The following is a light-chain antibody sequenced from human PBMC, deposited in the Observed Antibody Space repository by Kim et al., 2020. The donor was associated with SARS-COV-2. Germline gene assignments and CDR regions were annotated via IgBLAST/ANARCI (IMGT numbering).Light chain of an antibody. CDR3: QQYTNWPRT. Sequence: EVVMTQSPATLSVSPGESATLSCRASQSVRSSLAWYQQKSGQVTRLLIYGASTRTASIPTRCSSSGSGTEFTLTISSLQSEDFAVYYCQQYTNWPRTFGQGTKVDIK. J-gene: IGKJ1*01. V-gene: IGKV3-15*01. CDR2: GAS. CDR1: QSVRSS.